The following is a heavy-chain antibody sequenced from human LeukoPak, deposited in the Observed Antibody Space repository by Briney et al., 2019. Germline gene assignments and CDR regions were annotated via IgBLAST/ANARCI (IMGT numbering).Heavy chain of an antibody. V-gene: IGHV4-30-4*02. Sequence: SETLSLTCTVSGVSISSGDYYWSWIRQPPGKGLEWIGYIYYSGSTYYNPSLKSRVTISVDTSKNQFSLKLSSVTAADTAVYYCARTRMVRGVIIWFDPWGQGTLVTVSS. D-gene: IGHD3-10*01. J-gene: IGHJ5*02. CDR2: IYYSGST. CDR1: GVSISSGDYY. CDR3: ARTRMVRGVIIWFDP.